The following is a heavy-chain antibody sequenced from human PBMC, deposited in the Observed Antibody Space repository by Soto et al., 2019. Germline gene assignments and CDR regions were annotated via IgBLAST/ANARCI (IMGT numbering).Heavy chain of an antibody. D-gene: IGHD3-9*01. V-gene: IGHV4-59*01. CDR3: ARSYYDILTGYYFDY. Sequence: PSETLSLTCTVSGGSISSYYWSWIRQPPGKGLEWIGYIYYSGSTNYNPSLKSRVTISVDTSKNQFSLKLSSVTVAVTAVYYCARSYYDILTGYYFDYWGQGTLVTVS. J-gene: IGHJ4*02. CDR1: GGSISSYY. CDR2: IYYSGST.